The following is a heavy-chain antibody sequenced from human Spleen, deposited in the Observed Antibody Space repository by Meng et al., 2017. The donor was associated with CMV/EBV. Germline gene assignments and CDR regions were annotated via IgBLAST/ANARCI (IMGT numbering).Heavy chain of an antibody. D-gene: IGHD2-15*01. J-gene: IGHJ3*02. CDR2: ISYDGSNK. CDR3: AREGAEVAHDAFDI. Sequence: GESLKISCAASGFTFSSYAMHWVRQAPGKGLEWVAVISYDGSNKYYADSVKGRFTISRDNSENTLYLQMNSLRAEDTAVYYCAREGAEVAHDAFDIWGQGTMVTVSS. V-gene: IGHV3-30-3*01. CDR1: GFTFSSYA.